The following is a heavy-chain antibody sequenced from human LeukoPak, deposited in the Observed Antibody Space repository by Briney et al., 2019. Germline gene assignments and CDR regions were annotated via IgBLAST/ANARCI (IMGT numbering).Heavy chain of an antibody. J-gene: IGHJ5*02. CDR3: ARHGAHNYYGSGSYLNWFDP. CDR1: GGSISSSSYY. D-gene: IGHD3-10*01. Sequence: SETLSLTCTVSGGSISSSSYYWSWIRQPPGKGLEWIGYIYYSGSTNYNPSLKSRVTISVDTSKNQFSLKLSSVTAADTAVYYCARHGAHNYYGSGSYLNWFDPWGQGTLVTVSS. V-gene: IGHV4-61*05. CDR2: IYYSGST.